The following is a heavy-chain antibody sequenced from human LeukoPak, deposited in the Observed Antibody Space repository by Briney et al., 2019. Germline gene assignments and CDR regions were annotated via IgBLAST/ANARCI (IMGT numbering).Heavy chain of an antibody. CDR2: ISTSGGTT. Sequence: GGSLRLSCAASGFTFSSYAMSWVRQAPGKGLEWVSAISTSGGTTYYADSVKGRLTISRDNSKNTLYLQMNSLRAEDTAVYYCAKDAGGPFDYWGQGTLVTVSS. CDR3: AKDAGGPFDY. J-gene: IGHJ4*02. CDR1: GFTFSSYA. V-gene: IGHV3-23*01. D-gene: IGHD3-10*01.